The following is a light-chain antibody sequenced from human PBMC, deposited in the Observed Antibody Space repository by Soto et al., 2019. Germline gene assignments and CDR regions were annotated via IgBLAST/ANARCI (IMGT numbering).Light chain of an antibody. CDR2: AAS. J-gene: IGKJ5*01. CDR1: QGISSW. CDR3: XXXXSFPPX. V-gene: IGKV1-12*01. Sequence: DIQMTQSPSSVSASVGDRVTITCRASQGISSWLAWYQQKPGKAPKLLIYAASSLQSGVPSRFSGSGSGTDFTLTISSLQPEXFAXXXXXXXXSFPPXFGQGTRLEIK.